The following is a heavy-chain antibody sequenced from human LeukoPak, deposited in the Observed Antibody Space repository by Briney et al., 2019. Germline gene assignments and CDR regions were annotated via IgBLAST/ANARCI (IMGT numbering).Heavy chain of an antibody. CDR2: IKQDGSEK. Sequence: GGSLRLSCAASGFTFSSYWVSWVRQAPGKGLEWVANIKQDGSEKYYVDSVRGRFTISRDNAKNSLYLQMNSLRAEDTAVYYCAREFYDILTGSDPDFDYWGQGTLVTVSS. J-gene: IGHJ4*02. CDR1: GFTFSSYW. V-gene: IGHV3-7*01. D-gene: IGHD3-9*01. CDR3: AREFYDILTGSDPDFDY.